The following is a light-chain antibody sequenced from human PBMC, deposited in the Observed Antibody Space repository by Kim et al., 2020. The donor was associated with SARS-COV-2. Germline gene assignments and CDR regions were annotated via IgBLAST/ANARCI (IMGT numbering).Light chain of an antibody. CDR3: SSYTSSSTLWV. CDR2: DVS. CDR1: SSDVGGYNY. V-gene: IGLV2-14*04. J-gene: IGLJ1*01. Sequence: QSITISCTGTSSDVGGYNYVSWYQQHPGKAPKLMIYDVSKRPSGVSNRFSGSKSGNTASLTISELQAEDEADYYCSSYTSSSTLWVFGTGTKVTVL.